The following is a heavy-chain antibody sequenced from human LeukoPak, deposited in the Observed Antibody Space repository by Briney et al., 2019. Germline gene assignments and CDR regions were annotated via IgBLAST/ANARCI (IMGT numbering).Heavy chain of an antibody. D-gene: IGHD1-14*01. CDR3: AREILGGFNPGAY. V-gene: IGHV4-4*02. CDR1: LDSTTSNF. J-gene: IGHJ4*02. Sequence: SETLSLTCTVSLDSTTSNFWSWVRQPPGKGLEWIGEIHRGGSPNHNPSLQSRVTISIDRSRNQIVLELSSVTAADTAVYYCAREILGGFNPGAYWGQGTLVTVSS. CDR2: IHRGGSP.